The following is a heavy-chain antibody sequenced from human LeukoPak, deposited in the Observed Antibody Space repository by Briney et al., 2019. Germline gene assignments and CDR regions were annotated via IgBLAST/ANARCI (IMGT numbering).Heavy chain of an antibody. J-gene: IGHJ5*02. D-gene: IGHD4-17*01. CDR1: GYTFNDYY. CDR2: INPNSGGT. Sequence: ASVKVSCKASGYTFNDYYIHWVRQAPGQGLEWMGWINPNSGGTNYAQKFQGRVTMTRDTSISTAYMELSRLRSDDTAVYYCARDVRRTVNWFDPWGQGTLVTVSS. CDR3: ARDVRRTVNWFDP. V-gene: IGHV1-2*02.